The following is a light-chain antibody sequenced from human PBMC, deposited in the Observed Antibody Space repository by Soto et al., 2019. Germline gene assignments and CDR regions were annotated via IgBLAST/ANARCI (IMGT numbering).Light chain of an antibody. CDR1: SSNIGRNF. CDR3: ATWDASLSGWV. Sequence: QSVVSQPPSASGTPGQRVTVSCSGRSSNIGRNFVYWYQQFPGAAPKLLIFKNDQRPSGVPDRLSGSKSGTSASLAISGPRSEAEAEYYCATWDASLSGWVFGGGTKVTVL. J-gene: IGLJ3*02. V-gene: IGLV1-47*01. CDR2: KND.